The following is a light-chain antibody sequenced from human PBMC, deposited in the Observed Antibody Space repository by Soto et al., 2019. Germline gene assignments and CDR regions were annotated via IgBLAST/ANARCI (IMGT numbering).Light chain of an antibody. CDR3: QKYDTAPLT. J-gene: IGKJ4*01. Sequence: DIQMTQAPSSLSASVGDRVTITCRARQDISTYLAWYQQKSGKVPQLLISAAYTLQSGVPPRFSGSGSGTDFTLTISSVQPEDVATYYCQKYDTAPLTFGGGTKVELK. CDR2: AAY. V-gene: IGKV1-27*01. CDR1: QDISTY.